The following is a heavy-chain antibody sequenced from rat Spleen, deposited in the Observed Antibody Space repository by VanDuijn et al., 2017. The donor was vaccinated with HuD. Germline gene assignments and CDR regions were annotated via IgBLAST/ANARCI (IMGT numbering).Heavy chain of an antibody. Sequence: QVQLKESGPGLVQPSQTLSLTCTVAGFSLTSYNVHWVRQPPGKDLEWMGVIWSDGNTSYNSTLKSRLSISRDTSKSQVFLEMSSLQTEDTATYYCAREGGGVVMDAWGQGASVTVSS. D-gene: IGHD4-3*01. CDR3: AREGGGVVMDA. CDR1: GFSLTSYN. V-gene: IGHV2-32*01. J-gene: IGHJ4*01. CDR2: IWSDGNT.